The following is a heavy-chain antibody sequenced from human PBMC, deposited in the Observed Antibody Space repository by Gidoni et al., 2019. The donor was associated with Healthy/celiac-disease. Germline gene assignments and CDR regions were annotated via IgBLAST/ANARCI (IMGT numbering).Heavy chain of an antibody. CDR3: ARQSYDCWSGYQSPGAFDI. Sequence: QVQLQESGPGLVKPSETLSLTCPVSGGSISSYYWSWIRQPAGKGLEWIGRIYTSGSTTYNPSLKSRGTMSVDTSKNQFALKLSSVTAADTAVYYCARQSYDCWSGYQSPGAFDIWGQGTMVTVSS. CDR2: IYTSGST. D-gene: IGHD3-3*01. CDR1: GGSISSYY. V-gene: IGHV4-4*07. J-gene: IGHJ3*02.